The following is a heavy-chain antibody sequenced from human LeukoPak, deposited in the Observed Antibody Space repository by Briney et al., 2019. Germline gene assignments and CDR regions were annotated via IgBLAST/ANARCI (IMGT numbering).Heavy chain of an antibody. CDR2: ISGCGGGK. Sequence: GGSLRLSCVASGFTLNTYWMNWVRQAPGKGLEWVSNISGCGGGKFYADSVKGRFTISRGKSKSTLYLQMNSLKAEDAAVYYCAKDNADYPIYYFDSWGQGPLVTVSS. CDR1: GFTLNTYW. J-gene: IGHJ4*02. D-gene: IGHD3-16*01. CDR3: AKDNADYPIYYFDS. V-gene: IGHV3-23*01.